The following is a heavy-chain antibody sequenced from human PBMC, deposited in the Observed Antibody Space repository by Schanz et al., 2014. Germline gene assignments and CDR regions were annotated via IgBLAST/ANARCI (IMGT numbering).Heavy chain of an antibody. CDR3: ARGYGDSATDF. D-gene: IGHD4-17*01. V-gene: IGHV1-69*02. J-gene: IGHJ4*02. CDR1: GGTFSTYP. Sequence: QVQLVQSGAEVKKPGSSMKVSCKASGGTFSTYPINWLRQAPGQGLEWMGRIIPIHGIANYAQKFQGRVTFTADKSTSTAYMELSRLKSDDTAVYYCARGYGDSATDFWGQGTLXTVSS. CDR2: IIPIHGIA.